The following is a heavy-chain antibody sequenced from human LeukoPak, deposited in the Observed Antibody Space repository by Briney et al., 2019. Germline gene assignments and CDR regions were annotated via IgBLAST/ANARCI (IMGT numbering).Heavy chain of an antibody. CDR1: GYTFTGYY. V-gene: IGHV1-2*06. CDR3: ARINYYDSSGYVTWGADFDY. J-gene: IGHJ4*02. Sequence: ASVKVSCKASGYTFTGYYMHWVRQAPGQGLEWMGRINPNSGGTNYAQKFQGRVTMTRDTSISTAYMELSGLRSDDTAVYYCARINYYDSSGYVTWGADFDYWGQGTLVTVSS. CDR2: INPNSGGT. D-gene: IGHD3-22*01.